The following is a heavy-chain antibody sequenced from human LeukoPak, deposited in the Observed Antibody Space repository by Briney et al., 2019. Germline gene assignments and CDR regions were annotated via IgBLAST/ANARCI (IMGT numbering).Heavy chain of an antibody. V-gene: IGHV3-23*01. Sequence: GGSLRLSCAASGFTFSSYAMSWVRQAPGKGLEWVSGISGSGSSKYYADSVKGRFTISRDNSKNTLYLQMNSLRAEDTAVYYCAKSLYSSGDAFDIWGQGTMVTVSS. J-gene: IGHJ3*02. CDR1: GFTFSSYA. CDR3: AKSLYSSGDAFDI. CDR2: ISGSGSSK. D-gene: IGHD6-19*01.